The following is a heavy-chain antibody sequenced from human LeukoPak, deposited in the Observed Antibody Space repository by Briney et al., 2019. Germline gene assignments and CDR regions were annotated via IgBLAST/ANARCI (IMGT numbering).Heavy chain of an antibody. V-gene: IGHV4-34*01. CDR1: GGSFSGYY. J-gene: IGHJ5*02. Sequence: SETLSLTCAVYGGSFSGYYWSWIRQPPGKGVEWIGEINHSGSTNYNPSLKSRVTISVDTSKNQFSLKLSSVTAADTAVYYCARENGVVISSNCFDPWGQGTLVTVSS. CDR2: INHSGST. CDR3: ARENGVVISSNCFDP. D-gene: IGHD3-3*01.